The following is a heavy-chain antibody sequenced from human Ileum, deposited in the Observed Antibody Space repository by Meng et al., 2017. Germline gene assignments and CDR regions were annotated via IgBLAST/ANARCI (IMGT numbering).Heavy chain of an antibody. D-gene: IGHD6-6*01. V-gene: IGHV3-73*01. Sequence: KVSCAASGITFSGSAMHWVRQASGKGLEWVGRIRSKANSYATTYGASVKGRFTISRDDSKDTAYLQMNSLKTEDTALYYCTRAFEYGTSSDAFDFWGQGTMVTVSS. CDR3: TRAFEYGTSSDAFDF. CDR2: IRSKANSYAT. CDR1: GITFSGSA. J-gene: IGHJ3*01.